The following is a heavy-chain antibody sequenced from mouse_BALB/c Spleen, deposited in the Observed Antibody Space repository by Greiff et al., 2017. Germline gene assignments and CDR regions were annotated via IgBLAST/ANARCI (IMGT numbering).Heavy chain of an antibody. D-gene: IGHD1-1*02. J-gene: IGHJ2*01. CDR1: GYTFTDYE. Sequence: QVQLQQSGAELVRPGASVTLSCKASGYTFTDYEMHWVKQTPVHGLEWIGAIDPETGGTAYNQKFKGKATLTADKSSSTAYMELRSLTSEDSAVYYCTRYGGDWGQGTTLTVSS. CDR3: TRYGGD. CDR2: IDPETGGT. V-gene: IGHV1-15*01.